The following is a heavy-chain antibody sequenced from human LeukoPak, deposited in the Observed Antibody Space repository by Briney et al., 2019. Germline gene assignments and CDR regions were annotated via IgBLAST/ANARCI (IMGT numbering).Heavy chain of an antibody. CDR2: INPNSGDT. D-gene: IGHD6-13*01. CDR1: GYTLTRYN. CDR3: ARSSSWDLYFDY. V-gene: IGHV1-2*02. Sequence: GASVKVSCKASGYTLTRYNMHWVRQAPGQGLEWMGWINPNSGDTNYAQKFQGRVTMTRDTSISTAYMELRRLRSDDTAVYYCARSSSWDLYFDYWGQGTLVTVS. J-gene: IGHJ4*02.